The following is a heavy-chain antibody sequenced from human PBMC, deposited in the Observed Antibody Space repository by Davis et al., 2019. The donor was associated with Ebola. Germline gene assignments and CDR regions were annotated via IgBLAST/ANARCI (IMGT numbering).Heavy chain of an antibody. Sequence: GESLKISCAASGFTFSSYAMHWVRQAPGKGLEWVSAISGSGGSTYYADSVKGRFTISRDNSKNTLYLQMNSLRAEDTAVYYCARDHDYVWGSYRYTIDYWGQGTLVTVSS. V-gene: IGHV3-23*01. D-gene: IGHD3-16*02. CDR3: ARDHDYVWGSYRYTIDY. CDR1: GFTFSSYA. CDR2: ISGSGGST. J-gene: IGHJ4*02.